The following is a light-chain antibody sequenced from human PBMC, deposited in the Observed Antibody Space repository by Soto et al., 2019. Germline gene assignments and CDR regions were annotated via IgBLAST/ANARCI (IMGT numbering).Light chain of an antibody. Sequence: DIVMTQSPDSLAVSLGERATINCKSSQSDLYSSNNKNYLAWYQQKPGQPPKLLIYWASTRESGVPDRFSGSGSGTDSTLTISSLQAEDVAVYYCQQYYSTPRTFGQGTKVEIK. CDR2: WAS. CDR1: QSDLYSSNNKNY. V-gene: IGKV4-1*01. J-gene: IGKJ1*01. CDR3: QQYYSTPRT.